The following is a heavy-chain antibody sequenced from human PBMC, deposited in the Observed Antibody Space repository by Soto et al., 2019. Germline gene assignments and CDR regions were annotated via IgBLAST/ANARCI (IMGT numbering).Heavy chain of an antibody. V-gene: IGHV4-59*02. J-gene: IGHJ4*02. CDR1: GGSVSTYY. Sequence: QVPLLESGPGLLKPSETLSLTCTISGGSVSTYYWSWIRQPPGKALEWIGLTSYSGNTNYNPSLKSRVATAVDTSKNQFSLTLTSVTAADTAVYYCARDGVGPFDYWGQGTLVTVSS. CDR2: TSYSGNT. CDR3: ARDGVGPFDY. D-gene: IGHD3-3*01.